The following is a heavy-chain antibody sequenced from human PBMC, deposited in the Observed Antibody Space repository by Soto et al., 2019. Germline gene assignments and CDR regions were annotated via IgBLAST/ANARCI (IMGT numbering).Heavy chain of an antibody. Sequence: PGGSLRLSCAASGFTFSSYGMHWVRQAPGKGLEWVAVIAYDGSNKYYADSVKGRFTISRDNSKNTLYLQMNSLRAEDTAVYYCAKDLVRGVIAYGMDVWGQGTTVTVSS. D-gene: IGHD3-10*01. CDR3: AKDLVRGVIAYGMDV. J-gene: IGHJ6*02. CDR2: IAYDGSNK. CDR1: GFTFSSYG. V-gene: IGHV3-30*18.